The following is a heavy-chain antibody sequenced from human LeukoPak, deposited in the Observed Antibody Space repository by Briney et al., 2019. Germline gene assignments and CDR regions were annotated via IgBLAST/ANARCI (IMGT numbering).Heavy chain of an antibody. D-gene: IGHD3-10*01. CDR1: GYTFTSYG. J-gene: IGHJ4*02. Sequence: GASVKVSCKASGYTFTSYGIIWVRQAPGQGLEWMGLISANNGKTNYAQKFLGRVTMTTDTSTSTAYMELRSLRSDDTAVYYCARGEYYFDYWGQGTLVTVSS. CDR2: ISANNGKT. V-gene: IGHV1-18*01. CDR3: ARGEYYFDY.